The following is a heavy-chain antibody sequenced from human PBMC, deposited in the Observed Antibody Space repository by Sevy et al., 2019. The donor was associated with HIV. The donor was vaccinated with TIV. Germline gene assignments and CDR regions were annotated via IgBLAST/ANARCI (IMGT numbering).Heavy chain of an antibody. CDR3: AKEGGSGGYGD. V-gene: IGHV3-23*01. J-gene: IGHJ4*02. CDR1: EFTFSSYG. CDR2: ISASGGST. Sequence: GGSLRLSCAASEFTFSSYGMSWVRQAPGKGLEWVSGISASGGSTYYADSVKGRFTISRDNSKNTVYLQMNSLRAEDTAVEYCAKEGGSGGYGDWGQGTLVTVSS. D-gene: IGHD6-19*01.